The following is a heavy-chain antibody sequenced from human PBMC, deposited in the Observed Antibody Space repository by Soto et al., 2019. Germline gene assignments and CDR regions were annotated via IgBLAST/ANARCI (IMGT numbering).Heavy chain of an antibody. Sequence: GESLKISCQGSGYSFINYWIAWVRQMPGKGLEWMGMIYPADSDTRYSPSFQGQVTISADRSIATAYLQWNSLKASDTAVYYCARYCSGGSCEPGYYYGMDVWGQGTTVTVSS. CDR1: GYSFINYW. J-gene: IGHJ6*02. CDR3: ARYCSGGSCEPGYYYGMDV. V-gene: IGHV5-51*01. D-gene: IGHD2-15*01. CDR2: IYPADSDT.